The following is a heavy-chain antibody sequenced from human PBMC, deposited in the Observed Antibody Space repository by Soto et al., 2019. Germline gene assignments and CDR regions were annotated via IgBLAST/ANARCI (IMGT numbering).Heavy chain of an antibody. D-gene: IGHD1-26*01. J-gene: IGHJ4*02. V-gene: IGHV3-21*01. CDR3: ARDLGVGATPPDY. Sequence: GGSLRLSCAASGFTFSSYRMNWVRQAPGKGLEWVSSISSSSSYIYYADSMKGRFTISRDNAKNSLYLQMNSLRAEDTAVYYCARDLGVGATPPDYWGQGTLVTVSS. CDR1: GFTFSSYR. CDR2: ISSSSSYI.